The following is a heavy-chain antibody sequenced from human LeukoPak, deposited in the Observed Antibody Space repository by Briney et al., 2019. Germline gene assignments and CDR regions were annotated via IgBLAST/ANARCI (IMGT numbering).Heavy chain of an antibody. CDR2: IVPSNGYT. Sequence: GASVKVSCKASGYSFTSYGISWVRQAPGQGLEWMGWIVPSNGYTTYAQKLQGRVTMTTDTSTSTAYMELRSLRSDDTAVYHCAIPTGCGSYCIGHWGQETLVTVSS. V-gene: IGHV1-18*01. D-gene: IGHD1-26*01. CDR1: GYSFTSYG. CDR3: AIPTGCGSYCIGH. J-gene: IGHJ4*02.